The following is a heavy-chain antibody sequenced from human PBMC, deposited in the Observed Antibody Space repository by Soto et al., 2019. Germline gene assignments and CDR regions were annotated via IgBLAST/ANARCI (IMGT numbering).Heavy chain of an antibody. V-gene: IGHV4-39*01. Sequence: PSETLSLTCTVSGGSVSSSSYYWGWVRQPPGKGLEWIGSVYYSGRTYYNPSLESRVTISVDKSKNQFSLKLMSLSAADTAVYYCGRLEGLAIISYYFDYWGQGALVTVSS. J-gene: IGHJ4*02. CDR2: VYYSGRT. CDR1: GGSVSSSSYY. CDR3: GRLEGLAIISYYFDY. D-gene: IGHD3-9*01.